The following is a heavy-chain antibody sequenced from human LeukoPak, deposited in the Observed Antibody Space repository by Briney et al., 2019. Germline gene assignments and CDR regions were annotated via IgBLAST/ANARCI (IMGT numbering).Heavy chain of an antibody. CDR2: INPNSGGT. V-gene: IGHV1-2*02. CDR1: GYTFTGYY. CDR3: ARGRYNWKRGGAFDI. Sequence: VASVKVSCKASGYTFTGYYMHWVRQAPGQGLEWMGWINPNSGGTNYAQKFQGRVTMTRDTSISTAYMELSRLRSDDTAVYYCARGRYNWKRGGAFDIWGQGTMVTVSS. D-gene: IGHD1-1*01. J-gene: IGHJ3*02.